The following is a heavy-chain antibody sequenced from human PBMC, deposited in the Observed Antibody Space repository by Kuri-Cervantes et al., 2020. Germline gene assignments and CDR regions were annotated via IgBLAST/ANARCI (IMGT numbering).Heavy chain of an antibody. CDR2: ISSSSSTI. Sequence: GGSLRLSCAASGFTFSSYSMNWVRQAPGKGLEWVSYISSSSSTIYYANSVKGRFTISRDNAKNSLYLQMNSLRDEDTAVYYCARLPYYYYGMDVWGQGTTVTVSS. J-gene: IGHJ6*02. CDR3: ARLPYYYYGMDV. V-gene: IGHV3-48*02. CDR1: GFTFSSYS.